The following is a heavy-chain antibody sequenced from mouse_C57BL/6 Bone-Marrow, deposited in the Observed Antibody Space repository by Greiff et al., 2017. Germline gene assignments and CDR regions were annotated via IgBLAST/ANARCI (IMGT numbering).Heavy chain of an antibody. D-gene: IGHD1-1*01. Sequence: EVQLVESGGGLVKPGGSLKLSCAASGFTFSDYGMHWVRQAPEKGLAWVAYISSGSSTIYYADTVKGRFTISRDNAKNTLFLQMTSLRSEDTAMXYCAFYGSRNWYFDVWGTGTTVTVSS. CDR1: GFTFSDYG. V-gene: IGHV5-17*01. CDR3: AFYGSRNWYFDV. CDR2: ISSGSSTI. J-gene: IGHJ1*03.